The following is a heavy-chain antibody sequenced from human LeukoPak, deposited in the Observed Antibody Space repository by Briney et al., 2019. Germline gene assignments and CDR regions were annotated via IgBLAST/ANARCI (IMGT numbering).Heavy chain of an antibody. V-gene: IGHV1-18*01. CDR1: GYTFTSYG. CDR3: ARVYCSSTSCYKDFDY. D-gene: IGHD2-2*02. CDR2: ISAYNGNT. Sequence: ASVKVSCKASGYTFTSYGISWLRQAPGQGLEWMGWISAYNGNTNDAQKLQGRVTMTTDTSTSTAYMELRSLRSDDTAVYYCARVYCSSTSCYKDFDYWGQGTLVTVSS. J-gene: IGHJ4*02.